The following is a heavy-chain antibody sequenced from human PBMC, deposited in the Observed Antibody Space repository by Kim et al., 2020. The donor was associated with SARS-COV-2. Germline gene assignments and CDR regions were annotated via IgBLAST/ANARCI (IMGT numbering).Heavy chain of an antibody. Sequence: TTYAQKLQGRVTMTADTSTSTAYMELRSLRSDDTAVYYCARMGYGDYADYWGQGTLVTVSS. CDR2: T. D-gene: IGHD4-17*01. V-gene: IGHV1-18*01. CDR3: ARMGYGDYADY. J-gene: IGHJ4*02.